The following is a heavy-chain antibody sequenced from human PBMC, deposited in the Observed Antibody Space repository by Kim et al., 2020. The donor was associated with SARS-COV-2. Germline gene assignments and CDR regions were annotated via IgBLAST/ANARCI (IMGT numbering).Heavy chain of an antibody. Sequence: SETLSLTCTVSGGSISSYYWSWIRQPPGKGLEWIGYIHYSGSTNYNPSLKSRVTISVDTSKNQFSLKLSSVTAADTAVYYCGAAAAGRGVGPTKVDYWG. CDR1: GGSISSYY. D-gene: IGHD1-26*01. CDR2: IHYSGST. J-gene: IGHJ4*01. V-gene: IGHV4-59*01. CDR3: GAAAAGRGVGPTKVDY.